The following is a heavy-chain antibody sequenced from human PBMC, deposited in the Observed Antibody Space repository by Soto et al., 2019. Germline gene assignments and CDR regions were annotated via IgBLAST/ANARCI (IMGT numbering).Heavy chain of an antibody. J-gene: IGHJ6*02. CDR3: AHTNLSLTGRFRLVYYYGMDV. D-gene: IGHD3-9*01. V-gene: IGHV2-5*02. CDR1: GFSLSTSGVG. Sequence: QITLKESGPTLVKPTQTLTLTCTFSGFSLSTSGVGVGWIRQPPGKALEWLALIYWDDDKRYSPSLKSRLTISNDTSKNQLVLTRTNMDPVDTATYYCAHTNLSLTGRFRLVYYYGMDVWGQGTTVTFSS. CDR2: IYWDDDK.